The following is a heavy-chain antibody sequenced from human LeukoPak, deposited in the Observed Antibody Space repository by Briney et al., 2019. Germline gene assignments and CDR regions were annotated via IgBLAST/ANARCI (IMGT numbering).Heavy chain of an antibody. J-gene: IGHJ4*02. D-gene: IGHD6-6*01. V-gene: IGHV3-21*01. CDR3: ARGPRGSSPRFDY. CDR1: GFTFSSYS. Sequence: KPGGSLRLSCAASGFTFSSYSMNWVRQAPGKGLEWVSSISSSSSYIYYADSVKGRFTISRDNAKNSLYLQMNSLRAEDTAVYYCARGPRGSSPRFDYWGQGTLVTVSS. CDR2: ISSSSSYI.